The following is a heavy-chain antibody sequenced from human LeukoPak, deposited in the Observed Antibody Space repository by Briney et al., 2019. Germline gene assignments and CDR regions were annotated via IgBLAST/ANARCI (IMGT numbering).Heavy chain of an antibody. J-gene: IGHJ5*02. CDR2: IKQDGSEK. CDR1: GFTFSSYW. Sequence: GGSLRLSCAASGFTFSSYWMSWVRQAPGKGLEWVANIKQDGSEKYYVDSVKGRFTISRDNAKNSLYLQMNSLRAEDTAAYYCARASVGYSHGWFDPWGQGTLVTVSS. CDR3: ARASVGYSHGWFDP. D-gene: IGHD5-18*01. V-gene: IGHV3-7*01.